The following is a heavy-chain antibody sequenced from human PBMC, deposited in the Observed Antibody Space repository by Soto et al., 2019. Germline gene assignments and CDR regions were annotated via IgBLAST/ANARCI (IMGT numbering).Heavy chain of an antibody. CDR3: ARPESGWFDP. Sequence: QVQLVQSGAEVKKPVASVKVSCKASGYTFTSYGITSVRQAPGQGREWVGWISAYNGNTNYAQKLQGSVTMTTDTSTSTAYMELRSLGSDDTAVYYCARPESGWFDPWGQGTLVTVSS. V-gene: IGHV1-18*04. J-gene: IGHJ5*02. CDR2: ISAYNGNT. CDR1: GYTFTSYG.